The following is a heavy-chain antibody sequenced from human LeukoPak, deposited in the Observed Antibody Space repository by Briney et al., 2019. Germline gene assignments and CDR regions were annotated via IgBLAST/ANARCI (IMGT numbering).Heavy chain of an antibody. CDR3: ARETRLPHNDILINRRAFDI. CDR1: GFPFNTYA. J-gene: IGHJ3*02. V-gene: IGHV3-64*04. D-gene: IGHD3-9*01. Sequence: GGSLRLSCSASGFPFNTYAIHWVRQAPGKGLEYVAGISSNGDNTDFADSAKGRFTISRDNSKSTLFLQMNSLTIEDTAVYYCARETRLPHNDILINRRAFDIWGQGTILTVSS. CDR2: ISSNGDNT.